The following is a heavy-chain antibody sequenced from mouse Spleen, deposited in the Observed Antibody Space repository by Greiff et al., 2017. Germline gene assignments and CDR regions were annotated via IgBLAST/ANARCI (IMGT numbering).Heavy chain of an antibody. J-gene: IGHJ3*01. CDR1: GYSFTGYF. V-gene: IGHV1-20*01. CDR3: ARSPSYYDGSPSFAY. CDR2: INPYNGDT. D-gene: IGHD1-1*01. Sequence: EVQLQQSGPELVKPGDSVKISCKASGYSFTGYFMNWVMQSHGKSLEWIGRINPYNGDTFYNQKFKGKATLTVDKSSSTAHMELRSLTSEDSAVYYCARSPSYYDGSPSFAYWGQGTLVTVSA.